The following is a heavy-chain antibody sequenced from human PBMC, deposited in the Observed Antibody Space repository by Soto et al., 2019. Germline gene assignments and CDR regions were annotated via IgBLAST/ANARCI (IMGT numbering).Heavy chain of an antibody. CDR2: IWYDGSNK. V-gene: IGHV3-33*01. CDR1: GFTFSSYG. D-gene: IGHD3-9*01. J-gene: IGHJ6*02. Sequence: SLRLSCAASGFTFSSYGMHCVRQAPGKGLEWVAVIWYDGSNKYYADSVKGRFTISRDNSKNTLYLQMNSLRAEDTAVYYCARGRYFDWLLRPDYYYYGMDVWGQGTTVTVSS. CDR3: ARGRYFDWLLRPDYYYYGMDV.